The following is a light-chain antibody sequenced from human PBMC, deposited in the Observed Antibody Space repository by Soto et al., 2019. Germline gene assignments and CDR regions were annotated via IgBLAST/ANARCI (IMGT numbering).Light chain of an antibody. J-gene: IGKJ1*01. Sequence: EIVLTQSPATLSLSPGERATLSCRASQSISRYLAWYQQKPGRAPRLLIYDASNRATGIPARFSGGGSGTDFTLTISSLEPEDFAVYYCQHRSNWPWTFGQGTKVEIK. CDR2: DAS. CDR3: QHRSNWPWT. V-gene: IGKV3-11*01. CDR1: QSISRY.